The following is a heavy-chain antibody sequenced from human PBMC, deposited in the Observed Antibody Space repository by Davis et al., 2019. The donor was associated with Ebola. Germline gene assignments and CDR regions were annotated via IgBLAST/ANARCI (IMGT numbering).Heavy chain of an antibody. CDR1: GFPFSDYW. V-gene: IGHV3-23*01. CDR2: ISGIGGDT. CDR3: AKHPGTYGSVGPFDY. J-gene: IGHJ4*02. Sequence: GESLKISCSASGFPFSDYWMNWVRQAPGKGLEWVSGISGIGGDTYYADSVKGRFSISLDNSKNTLYLQMNSLRAEDTAVYYCAKHPGTYGSVGPFDYWGQGTLVTVSS. D-gene: IGHD6-25*01.